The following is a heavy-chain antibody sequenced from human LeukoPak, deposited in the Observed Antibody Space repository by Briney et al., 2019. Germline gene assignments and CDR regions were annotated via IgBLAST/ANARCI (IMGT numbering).Heavy chain of an antibody. V-gene: IGHV1-8*01. CDR3: ATGVAVVASTDS. CDR2: MNLNSGNT. CDR1: GYTFTSYD. J-gene: IGHJ5*01. D-gene: IGHD2-15*01. Sequence: ASVKVSCKASGYTFTSYDINWVRRAPGQGLEWMGWMNLNSGNTGYAQKFQGRVTMTRNTAMSTAYMELSSLRFEDTAVYYCATGVAVVASTDSWGQGTLVTVSS.